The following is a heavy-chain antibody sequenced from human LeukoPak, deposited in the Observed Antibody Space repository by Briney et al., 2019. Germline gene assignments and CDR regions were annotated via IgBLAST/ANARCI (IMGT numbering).Heavy chain of an antibody. CDR1: GGSISSYY. Sequence: KSSETLSLTCTVSGGSISSYYWSWIRQPPGKGLEWIGYIYYSGSTNYNPSLKSRVTISVDTSKNQFSLKLSSVTAADTAVYYCARSDFYYDSSGYYSPFDYWGQGTLVTVSS. CDR3: ARSDFYYDSSGYYSPFDY. D-gene: IGHD3-22*01. J-gene: IGHJ4*02. CDR2: IYYSGST. V-gene: IGHV4-59*01.